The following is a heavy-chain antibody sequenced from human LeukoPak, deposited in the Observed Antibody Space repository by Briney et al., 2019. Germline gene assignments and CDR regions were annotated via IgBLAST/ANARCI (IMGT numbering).Heavy chain of an antibody. D-gene: IGHD6-19*01. CDR1: GFTFSSYA. Sequence: GGSLRLSCAASGFTFSSYAMSWVRQAPGKGLEWVSSISSSGGSTYYADSVKGRFTISRDTSKNTLYLQMNSLRAEDTAVYYCAKDRQTLGVAGYFDYWGQGTLVTVSS. V-gene: IGHV3-23*01. J-gene: IGHJ4*02. CDR2: ISSSGGST. CDR3: AKDRQTLGVAGYFDY.